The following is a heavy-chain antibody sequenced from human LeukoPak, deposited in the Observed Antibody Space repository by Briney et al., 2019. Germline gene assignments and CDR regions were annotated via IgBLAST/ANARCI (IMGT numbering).Heavy chain of an antibody. CDR1: GFTFSSYS. Sequence: PGGSLRLSCAASGFTFSSYSRNWVRQAPGKGLEWVSSISSSSSYIYYADSVKGRFTISRDNAKNSLYLQMNSLRAEDTAVYYCARDSLYGDFLEDYFDYWGQGTLVTVSS. CDR2: ISSSSSYI. J-gene: IGHJ4*02. D-gene: IGHD4-17*01. CDR3: ARDSLYGDFLEDYFDY. V-gene: IGHV3-21*01.